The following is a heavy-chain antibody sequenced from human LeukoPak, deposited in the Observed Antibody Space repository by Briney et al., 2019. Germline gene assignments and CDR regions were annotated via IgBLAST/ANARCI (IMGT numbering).Heavy chain of an antibody. CDR3: ARNYNYGRYFFDS. CDR2: INRGGST. D-gene: IGHD3-10*01. CDR1: GGSFSGYY. Sequence: PSETLSLSCAVYGGSFSGYYLNWIRQPPGKGLEWIGEINRGGSTNYNPSLKSRITISVDTSKNQFSLKLTSVTAADTAVYYCARNYNYGRYFFDSRGQGILVTVSS. V-gene: IGHV4-34*01. J-gene: IGHJ4*02.